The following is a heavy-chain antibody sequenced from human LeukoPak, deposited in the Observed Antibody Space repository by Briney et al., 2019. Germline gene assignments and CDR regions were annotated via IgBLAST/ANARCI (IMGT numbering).Heavy chain of an antibody. D-gene: IGHD5-12*01. Sequence: SETLSLTCAVYGGSFSGYYWSWIRQPPGKGLEWIGEINHSGSTNYNPSLKSRVTISVDTSKNQFSLKLSSVTAADTAVYYCARDRRGYDFPEPVDYWGQGTLVTVSS. V-gene: IGHV4-34*01. CDR1: GGSFSGYY. CDR2: INHSGST. CDR3: ARDRRGYDFPEPVDY. J-gene: IGHJ4*02.